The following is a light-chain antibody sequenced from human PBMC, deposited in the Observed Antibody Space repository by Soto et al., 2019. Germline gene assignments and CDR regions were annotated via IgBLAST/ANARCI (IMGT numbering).Light chain of an antibody. CDR2: DVS. V-gene: IGLV2-14*03. CDR3: STYTTNNTRQID. Sequence: QSVLTHPSSVFASPGQSITCSFPGTSRDVGGYNYVSWYQHHPGKAPKLMIYDVSNRPSGVSNRFSGSKSGNTASLTISGLQPEDEADYDCSTYTTNNTRQIDFGTGTKVTVL. CDR1: SRDVGGYNY. J-gene: IGLJ1*01.